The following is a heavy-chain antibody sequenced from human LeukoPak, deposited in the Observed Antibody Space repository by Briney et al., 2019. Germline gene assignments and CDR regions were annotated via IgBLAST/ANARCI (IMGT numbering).Heavy chain of an antibody. CDR2: ISGSGGSI. CDR1: GFTFSSYA. Sequence: GGSLRLSCAASGFTFSSYAMSWVRQAPGKGLEWVSAISGSGGSIYYADSVKGRFTISRDNAKNSLYLQMNSLRAEDTAIYYCARDQGGGTSYWGQGTLVTVSS. J-gene: IGHJ4*02. CDR3: ARDQGGGTSY. V-gene: IGHV3-23*01. D-gene: IGHD2-15*01.